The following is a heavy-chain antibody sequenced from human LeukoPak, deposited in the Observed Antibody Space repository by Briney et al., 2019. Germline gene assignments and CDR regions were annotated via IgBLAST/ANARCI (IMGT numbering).Heavy chain of an antibody. J-gene: IGHJ4*02. D-gene: IGHD3-3*01. V-gene: IGHV4-34*01. CDR1: GGSFSGYY. CDR3: AIGAEGLDY. CDR2: INHSGST. Sequence: SETLSLTCAVYGGSFSGYYWSWIRQPRGKGLEWIGEINHSGSTNYNPSLKSRVTISVDTSKNQFSLKLSSVTAADTAVYYCAIGAEGLDYWGQGTLVTVSS.